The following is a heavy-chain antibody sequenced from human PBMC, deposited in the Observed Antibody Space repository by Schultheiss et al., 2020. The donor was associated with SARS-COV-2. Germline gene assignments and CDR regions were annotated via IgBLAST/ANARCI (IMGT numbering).Heavy chain of an antibody. Sequence: SQTLSLTCTVSGGSISSGSYYWSWIRQPAGKGLEWIGRIYYSGSTYYNPSLKSRVTISVDTSKNQFSLKLSSVTAADTAVYYCARDDYGDRLYYYYGMDVWGQETTVTVSS. V-gene: IGHV4-61*02. J-gene: IGHJ6*02. CDR3: ARDDYGDRLYYYYGMDV. CDR2: IYYSGST. CDR1: GGSISSGSYY. D-gene: IGHD4-17*01.